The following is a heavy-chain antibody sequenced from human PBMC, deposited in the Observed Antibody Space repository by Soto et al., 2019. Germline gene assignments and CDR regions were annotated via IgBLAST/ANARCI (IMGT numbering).Heavy chain of an antibody. CDR2: IYHSGST. CDR3: ARYKSNYYYGMDV. CDR1: GGSISSGGYS. J-gene: IGHJ6*02. V-gene: IGHV4-30-2*02. D-gene: IGHD5-12*01. Sequence: SETLSLTCAVSGGSISSGGYSWSWIRQPPGKGLEWIGYIYHSGSTYYNPSLKSRVTISVDRSKNQFSLKLSSVTAADTAVYYCARYKSNYYYGMDVWGQGTTVTSP.